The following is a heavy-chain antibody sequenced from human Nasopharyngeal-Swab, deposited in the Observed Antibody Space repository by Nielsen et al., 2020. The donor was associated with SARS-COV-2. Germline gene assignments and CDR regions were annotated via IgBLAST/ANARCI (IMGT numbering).Heavy chain of an antibody. D-gene: IGHD6-13*01. CDR3: ARPGTGIAAADY. J-gene: IGHJ4*02. CDR2: IYYSGST. V-gene: IGHV4-39*01. Sequence: RRAPGKGLEWIGSIYYSGSTYYNPSLKSRVTISVDTSKNQFSLKLSSVTAADTAVYYCARPGTGIAAADYWGQGTLVTVSS.